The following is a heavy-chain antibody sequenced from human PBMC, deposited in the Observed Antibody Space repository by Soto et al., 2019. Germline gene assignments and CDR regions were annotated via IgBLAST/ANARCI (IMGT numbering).Heavy chain of an antibody. J-gene: IGHJ4*02. CDR3: AREPVDYDILTGYYRYFDY. V-gene: IGHV1-8*01. CDR1: GYTFTSYD. Sequence: ASVKVSCKASGYTFTSYDINWVRQATGQGLEWMGWMNPNSGNTGYAQKFQGRVTMTRNTSISTAYMELSSLRSEDTAVYYCAREPVDYDILTGYYRYFDYWGQGTLVTVSS. CDR2: MNPNSGNT. D-gene: IGHD3-9*01.